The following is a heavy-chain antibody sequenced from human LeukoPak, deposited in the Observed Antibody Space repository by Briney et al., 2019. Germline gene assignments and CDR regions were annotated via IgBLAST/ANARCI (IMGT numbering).Heavy chain of an antibody. J-gene: IGHJ4*02. CDR3: ARRGVVIRVILVGFHKEAYYFDS. CDR1: GITLSNYG. Sequence: GGSLRLSCAVSGITLSNYGMSWVRQAPGKGLEWVAGISDSGGRTNYADSVKGRFTISRDDPKNTLYLQMNSLRAEDTAVYFCARRGVVIRVILVGFHKEAYYFDSWGQGALVTVSS. CDR2: ISDSGGRT. D-gene: IGHD3-22*01. V-gene: IGHV3-23*01.